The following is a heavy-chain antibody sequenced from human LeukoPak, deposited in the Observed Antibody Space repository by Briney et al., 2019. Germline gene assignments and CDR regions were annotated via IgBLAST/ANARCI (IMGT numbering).Heavy chain of an antibody. D-gene: IGHD6-13*01. J-gene: IGHJ4*02. CDR1: GYTFTNYG. CDR2: ISNYNGNT. CDR3: ARGGVSNSWYRTPDY. V-gene: IGHV1-18*01. Sequence: GALVKVSCKASGYTFTNYGLSWARQAPGQGLEWVGWISNYNGNTNYAQKFQGRVTMTTDTSTSTGYMEMRSLRSDDTAVYYCARGGVSNSWYRTPDYWGQGTLVTVSS.